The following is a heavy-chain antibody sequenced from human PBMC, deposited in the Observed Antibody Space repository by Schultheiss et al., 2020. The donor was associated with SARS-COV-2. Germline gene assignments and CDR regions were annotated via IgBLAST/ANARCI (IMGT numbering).Heavy chain of an antibody. V-gene: IGHV3-NL1*01. Sequence: ESLKISCAASGFTFSSYGMHWVRQAPGKGLEWVAAISGVGTTNYAGSLMGRVIISRDTSRNTVHLQMNNLRVEDTAVYYCAKDHQNDFWSGYYDHWGHGTLVTVSS. J-gene: IGHJ5*02. D-gene: IGHD3-3*01. CDR2: ISGVGTT. CDR1: GFTFSSYG. CDR3: AKDHQNDFWSGYYDH.